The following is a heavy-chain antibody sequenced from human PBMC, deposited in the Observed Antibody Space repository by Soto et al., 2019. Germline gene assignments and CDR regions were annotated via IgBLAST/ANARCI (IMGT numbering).Heavy chain of an antibody. CDR2: INGDGTST. CDR1: GFTFSSHW. D-gene: IGHD3-3*02. V-gene: IGHV3-74*01. CDR3: ASEIIALSGTIRWFGA. J-gene: IGHJ5*02. Sequence: GGSLRLSCAASGFTFSSHWMHWVRQAPGKGPVWVSRINGDGTSTSYSDSVQGRFTISRDNAKSTLYLQINSLRSEDTAVYYCASEIIALSGTIRWFGAWGQGSLVTVSS.